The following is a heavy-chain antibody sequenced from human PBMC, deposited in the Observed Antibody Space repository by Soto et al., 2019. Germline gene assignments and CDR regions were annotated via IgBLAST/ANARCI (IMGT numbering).Heavy chain of an antibody. D-gene: IGHD5-12*01. Sequence: GGSLRLSCAASGFTFSSYSMNWVRQAPGKGLEWVSSISSSSSYIYYADSVKGRFTISRDNAKNSLYLQMNSLRAEDTAVYYCAREMRLRESRAFDIWGQGTMVTVSS. CDR2: ISSSSSYI. CDR1: GFTFSSYS. V-gene: IGHV3-21*01. J-gene: IGHJ3*02. CDR3: AREMRLRESRAFDI.